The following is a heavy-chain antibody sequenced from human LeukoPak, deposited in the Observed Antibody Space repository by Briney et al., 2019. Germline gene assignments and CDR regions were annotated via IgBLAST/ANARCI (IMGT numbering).Heavy chain of an antibody. D-gene: IGHD5-24*01. CDR1: GGSISPHY. CDR2: ISTTGGT. V-gene: IGHV4-4*07. Sequence: SETLSLTCTVSGGSISPHYWSWIRQPAGKGLEWIGRISTTGGTNYNPSLKSRVTLSLDTSKNQFSLKLTSVTAADTAVYYCAGEVEMATQFDYWGQGILVTVSS. J-gene: IGHJ4*02. CDR3: AGEVEMATQFDY.